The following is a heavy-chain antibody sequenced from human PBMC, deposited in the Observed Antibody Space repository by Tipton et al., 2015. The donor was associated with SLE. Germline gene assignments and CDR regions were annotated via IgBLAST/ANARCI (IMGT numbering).Heavy chain of an antibody. CDR1: ACSISSYF. V-gene: IGHV4-59*01. CDR3: ARTGAYSNFYYYYYMDV. CDR2: IYYRGST. D-gene: IGHD4-11*01. Sequence: TLSLTCTVSACSISSYFWSWIRQPPGKGLEWSGYIYYRGSTSYNPSLKSRVTISLDTSKNQFALRLSSVTAADTAVYYCARTGAYSNFYYYYYMDVWGEGATVPLSS. J-gene: IGHJ6*03.